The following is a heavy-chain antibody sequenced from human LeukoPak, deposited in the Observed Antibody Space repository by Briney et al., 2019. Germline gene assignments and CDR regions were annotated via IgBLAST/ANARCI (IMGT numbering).Heavy chain of an antibody. CDR3: ARSGGDRVEMPTIIDY. CDR2: IYTSGST. D-gene: IGHD5-24*01. J-gene: IGHJ4*02. CDR1: GGSISSYY. V-gene: IGHV4-4*07. Sequence: PSETLSLTCTVSGGSISSYYWSWIRQPAGKGLEWIGRIYTSGSTNYNPSLKSQVTMSVDTSKNQFSLKLSSVTAADTAVYYCARSGGDRVEMPTIIDYWGQGTLVTVSS.